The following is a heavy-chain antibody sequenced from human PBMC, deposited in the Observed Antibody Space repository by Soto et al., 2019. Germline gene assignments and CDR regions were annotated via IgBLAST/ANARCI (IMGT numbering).Heavy chain of an antibody. V-gene: IGHV1-69*13. CDR1: GGTFSSYA. CDR3: AESRAVYDSSGYYYAPPGY. CDR2: IIPTFGTA. Sequence: EASVKVSCKASGGTFSSYAISWVRQAPGQGLEWMGGIIPTFGTANYAQKFQGRVTITADESTSTAYMELSSLRSEDTAVYYCAESRAVYDSSGYYYAPPGYWGQGTLVTVSS. D-gene: IGHD3-22*01. J-gene: IGHJ4*02.